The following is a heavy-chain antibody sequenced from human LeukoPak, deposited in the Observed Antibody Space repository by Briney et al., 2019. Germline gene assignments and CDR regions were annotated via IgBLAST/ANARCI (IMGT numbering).Heavy chain of an antibody. V-gene: IGHV4-38-2*02. D-gene: IGHD3-22*01. CDR3: ARDLSVYYYYYFDF. CDR1: DYSIGSGYS. Sequence: SETLSLTCTVSDYSIGSGYSWGWIRQPPGKGLEWIATISHDGTTFYNPSLKSRFTMTLDTSRKQSSLRLSSVTAADTAVYYCARDLSVYYYYYFDFWGQGTLVTVSS. CDR2: ISHDGTT. J-gene: IGHJ4*02.